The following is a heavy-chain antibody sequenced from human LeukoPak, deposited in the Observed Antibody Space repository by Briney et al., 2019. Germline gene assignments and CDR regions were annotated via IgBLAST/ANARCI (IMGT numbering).Heavy chain of an antibody. CDR2: ISRSSSYI. Sequence: KAGGSLRLSCAASGFTFSSYTMNWVRQAPGKGLEWVSSISRSSSYIYYADSMKGRFTISRDNANNSLLLQMNSLRAEDTAVYYCARGGVSVGGNFDYWGQGTLVTVSS. CDR3: ARGGVSVGGNFDY. CDR1: GFTFSSYT. V-gene: IGHV3-21*01. J-gene: IGHJ4*02. D-gene: IGHD4-23*01.